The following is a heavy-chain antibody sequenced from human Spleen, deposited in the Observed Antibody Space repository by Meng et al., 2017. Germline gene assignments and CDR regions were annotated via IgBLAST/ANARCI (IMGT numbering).Heavy chain of an antibody. D-gene: IGHD2-2*01. CDR1: GGIFSNYV. V-gene: IGHV1-69*05. Sequence: SVKVSCKALGGIFSNYVIVWVRQAPGQGLEWMGGINAVFRTTNYAQKFQDRVTITTDESTSTVYMELTRLTSDDTAGYFRSRKVGNCISTTCYSLDYWGQGTLVTVSS. CDR3: SRKVGNCISTTCYSLDY. CDR2: INAVFRTT. J-gene: IGHJ4*02.